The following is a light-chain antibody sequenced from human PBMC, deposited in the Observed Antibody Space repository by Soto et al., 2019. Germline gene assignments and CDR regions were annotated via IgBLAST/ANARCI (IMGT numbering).Light chain of an antibody. CDR2: AAS. CDR1: PSAGSF. J-gene: IGKJ4*01. CDR3: QRSYDTPLT. Sequence: DIQMTQSPSSLSASVGDRVTITCRASPSAGSFLNWYQKKPGKAPKLLIYAASSLESGVPSRFSGSGSGTDFTLTISSLQPEDFATYYCQRSYDTPLTFGGGTRVGI. V-gene: IGKV1-39*01.